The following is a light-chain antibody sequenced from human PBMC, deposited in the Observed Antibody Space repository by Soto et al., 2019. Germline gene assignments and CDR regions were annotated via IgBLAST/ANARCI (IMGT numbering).Light chain of an antibody. Sequence: DIQMTQSPSTLSASVGDRVTITFRASQSIGSWLAWYQQRPGKAPNLLIYDASSLESGVPSRFSGSRSGTEFTLTINSLQPDDFATYFCQQYKTSLYSFGQGTKVDI. CDR2: DAS. J-gene: IGKJ2*01. CDR3: QQYKTSLYS. CDR1: QSIGSW. V-gene: IGKV1-5*01.